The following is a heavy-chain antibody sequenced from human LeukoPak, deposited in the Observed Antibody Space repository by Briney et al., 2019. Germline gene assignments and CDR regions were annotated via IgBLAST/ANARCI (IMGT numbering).Heavy chain of an antibody. CDR2: INHSGST. Sequence: SETLSLTCAVYGGSLSGYYWSWIRQPPGKGLEWIGEINHSGSTNYNPSLKSRVTISVDTSKNQFSLKLSSVTAADTAVYYCARNVLGYCTNGVCPRFDYWGQGTLVTVSS. CDR1: GGSLSGYY. CDR3: ARNVLGYCTNGVCPRFDY. D-gene: IGHD2-8*01. V-gene: IGHV4-34*01. J-gene: IGHJ4*02.